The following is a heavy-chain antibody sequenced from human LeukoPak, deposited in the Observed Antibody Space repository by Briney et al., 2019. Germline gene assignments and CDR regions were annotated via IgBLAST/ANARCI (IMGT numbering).Heavy chain of an antibody. Sequence: SETLSLTCTVSGYSISSGYYWGWFRQPPGKGLEWIGSIYHSGSTYYNPSLKSRVTISVDTSKNQFSLKLSSVTAADTAVYYCAYYDFWSGYYDKGIDFWGQGTPVTVSS. CDR3: AYYDFWSGYYDKGIDF. V-gene: IGHV4-38-2*02. CDR2: IYHSGST. CDR1: GYSISSGYY. J-gene: IGHJ4*02. D-gene: IGHD3-3*01.